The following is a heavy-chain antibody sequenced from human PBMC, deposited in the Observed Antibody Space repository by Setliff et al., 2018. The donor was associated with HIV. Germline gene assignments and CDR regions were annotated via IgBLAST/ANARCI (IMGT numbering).Heavy chain of an antibody. CDR1: GGSISSGSYY. D-gene: IGHD3-10*01. J-gene: IGHJ4*02. CDR2: IHTSGST. V-gene: IGHV4-61*09. Sequence: SETLSLTCTVSGGSISSGSYYWSWIRQPAGKGLEWIGHIHTSGSTKYNPSLKSRVTVSADTSKNQFSLNLSSVTAAETAVYYCARVGYHGSGRYSFDYWGQGTLVTVSS. CDR3: ARVGYHGSGRYSFDY.